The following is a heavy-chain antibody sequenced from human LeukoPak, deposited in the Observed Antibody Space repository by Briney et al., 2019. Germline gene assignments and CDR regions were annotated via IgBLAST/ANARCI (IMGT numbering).Heavy chain of an antibody. CDR3: ASWLSKSA. CDR2: ISSSNLTI. J-gene: IGHJ5*02. V-gene: IGHV3-48*01. CDR1: KFTFSHYG. Sequence: GGSLRLSCTASKFTFSHYGMQWVRQAPGKGLEWVSYISSSNLTIYYADSVKGRFTISRDNAKNSLYLQMNSLRAEDTAVYYCASWLSKSAWGQGTLATVSS. D-gene: IGHD3-10*01.